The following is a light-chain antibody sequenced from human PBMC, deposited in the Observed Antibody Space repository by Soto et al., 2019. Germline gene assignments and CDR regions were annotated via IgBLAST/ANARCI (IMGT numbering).Light chain of an antibody. Sequence: DIKMTQSPATLSVSVGDRDTITCRASQSISRWLALYQHKPGKAPQALIYDASSLKSGVPSRFSGSGSGTEFTLTISSLPNDDVVGYYYQQYDCYSWTFGQGTKVDI. J-gene: IGKJ1*01. CDR2: DAS. CDR3: QQYDCYSWT. V-gene: IGKV1-5*01. CDR1: QSISRW.